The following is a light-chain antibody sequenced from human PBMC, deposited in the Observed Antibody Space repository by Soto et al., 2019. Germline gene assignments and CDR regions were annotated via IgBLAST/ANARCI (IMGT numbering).Light chain of an antibody. CDR2: GAS. CDR3: QQYGSSVWT. Sequence: IVLTQSPGTLSLSPGERATLSCRASQSVTSNYIAWYQQKLGQAPRLILFGASSRATGIPDRFSGSGSGTEFSLTISRLEPEDFAVYYCQQYGSSVWTFGQGTKVEIK. V-gene: IGKV3-20*01. J-gene: IGKJ1*01. CDR1: QSVTSNY.